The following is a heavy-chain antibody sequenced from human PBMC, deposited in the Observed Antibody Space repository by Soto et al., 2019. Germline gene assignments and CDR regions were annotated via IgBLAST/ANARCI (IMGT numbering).Heavy chain of an antibody. CDR3: AKGLYPSYYYYGMDV. CDR2: ISGSGGST. CDR1: GFTFSSYA. J-gene: IGHJ6*02. Sequence: VQLVESGGGVVQPGRSLRLSCAASGFTFSSYAMSWVRQAPGKGLEWVSAISGSGGSTYYADSVKGRFTISRDNSKNTLYLQMNSLRAEDTAVYYCAKGLYPSYYYYGMDVWGQGTTVTVSS. D-gene: IGHD2-2*02. V-gene: IGHV3-23*04.